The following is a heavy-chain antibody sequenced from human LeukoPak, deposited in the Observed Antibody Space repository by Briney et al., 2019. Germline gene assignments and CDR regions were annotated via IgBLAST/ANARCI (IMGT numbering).Heavy chain of an antibody. D-gene: IGHD3-22*01. J-gene: IGHJ4*02. CDR1: GYTFTSYD. V-gene: IGHV1-8*01. Sequence: ASVKVSCKASGYTFTSYDINWVRQATGQGLEWMGWMNPNSGNTGYAQKFQGRVTMTRNTSISTAYMELSSLRSEDTAVYYCARSHCYYDSSGYYYFDYWGQGTLVTVSS. CDR2: MNPNSGNT. CDR3: ARSHCYYDSSGYYYFDY.